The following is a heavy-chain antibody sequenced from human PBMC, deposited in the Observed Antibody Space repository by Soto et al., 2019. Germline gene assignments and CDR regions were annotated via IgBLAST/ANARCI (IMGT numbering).Heavy chain of an antibody. V-gene: IGHV4-39*01. CDR1: GDSIRNSRFY. J-gene: IGHJ5*02. CDR3: ARDFFDSCDYTTNWFDP. D-gene: IGHD3-22*01. CDR2: IYHTGKA. Sequence: SETLSLTCSVSGDSIRNSRFYWSWSRQPPGEGLEWIESIYHTGKAYYNPSLKSRVPISVDTSKNQFSLKLTSVTAADAALYYCARDFFDSCDYTTNWFDPWGQGTLVTVSS.